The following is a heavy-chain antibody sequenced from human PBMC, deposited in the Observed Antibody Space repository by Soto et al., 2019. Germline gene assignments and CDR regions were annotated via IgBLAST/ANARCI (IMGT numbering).Heavy chain of an antibody. J-gene: IGHJ3*02. CDR3: ARDLNVIVVVIPPHDAFDI. V-gene: IGHV1-18*01. CDR1: GYTFTSYG. CDR2: ISAYNGNT. Sequence: QVQLVQSGAEVKKPGASVKVSCKASGYTFTSYGISWVRQAPGQGLEWMGWISAYNGNTNYAQKLQGRVTMTTDTSTSTAYLELRGRRSDETAVYHCARDLNVIVVVIPPHDAFDIWGQGTMVTVSS. D-gene: IGHD3-22*01.